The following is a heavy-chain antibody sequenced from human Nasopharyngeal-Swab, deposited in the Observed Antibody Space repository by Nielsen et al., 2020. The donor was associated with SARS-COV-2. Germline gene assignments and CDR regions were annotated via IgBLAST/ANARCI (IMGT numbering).Heavy chain of an antibody. CDR3: AREVVGGLVDS. V-gene: IGHV4-59*12. CDR2: FSYSVIT. J-gene: IGHJ4*02. Sequence: SETLSLTCTVSGDSISRYYWGWIRQPPGKGLEWIGDFSYSVITHYNASLKSRVTTSLDTSKNQFSLKLSSVTAADTGVYYCAREVVGGLVDSWGQGILVTVSS. CDR1: GDSISRYY. D-gene: IGHD1-26*01.